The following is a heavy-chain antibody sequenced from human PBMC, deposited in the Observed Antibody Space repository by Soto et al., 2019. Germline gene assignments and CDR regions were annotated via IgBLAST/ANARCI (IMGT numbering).Heavy chain of an antibody. V-gene: IGHV1-2*02. D-gene: IGHD6-19*01. CDR3: ARSSGSYSYYGLDV. J-gene: IGHJ6*02. Sequence: ASVKVSCKPSGYTLTDYYIHWVRQAPGQGPEWMGWINPKNGDTKSAQNFQGRVTMTRDMSVTTAYLDLSSLTSDDTAQYYCARSSGSYSYYGLDVWGQGTTVTVSS. CDR1: GYTLTDYY. CDR2: INPKNGDT.